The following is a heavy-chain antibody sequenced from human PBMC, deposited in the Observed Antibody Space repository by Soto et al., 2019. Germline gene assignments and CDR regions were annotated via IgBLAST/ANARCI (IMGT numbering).Heavy chain of an antibody. D-gene: IGHD1-26*01. V-gene: IGHV2-5*02. Sequence: QIALEVSGPTRVKPTQTLAVTCTFSGFSLYTSGVGVGWIRQPPGKALEWLAVIYWDDDKRYSPSLKSRLTITKDTSKNQVVLTMTNMDPVDTATYYCAYRALYSGSYWDGGYFDYWGQGTLVTVSS. J-gene: IGHJ4*02. CDR1: GFSLYTSGVG. CDR3: AYRALYSGSYWDGGYFDY. CDR2: IYWDDDK.